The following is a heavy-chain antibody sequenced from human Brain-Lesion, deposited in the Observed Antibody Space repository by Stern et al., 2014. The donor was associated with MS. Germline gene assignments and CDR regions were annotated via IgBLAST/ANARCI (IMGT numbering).Heavy chain of an antibody. J-gene: IGHJ5*02. CDR3: AGEEDIRYCSGGSCTGNWFDP. V-gene: IGHV4-39*01. CDR2: IYYSGNT. CDR1: GGSVSSTSYA. Sequence: VQLVESGPGLVKPSETLSLTCTVAGGSVSSTSYAWAWIRQPPGKGLEWLGTIYYSGNTYYSPSLKSRLTISLDTSKHQFSLQLGSVPAADTAVYYCAGEEDIRYCSGGSCTGNWFDPWGQGTLVTVSS. D-gene: IGHD2-15*01.